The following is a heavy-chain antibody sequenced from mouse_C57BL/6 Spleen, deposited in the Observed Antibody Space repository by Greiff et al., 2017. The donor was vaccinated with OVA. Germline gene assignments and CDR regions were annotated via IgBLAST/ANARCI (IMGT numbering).Heavy chain of an antibody. CDR1: GFTFSSYA. J-gene: IGHJ4*01. Sequence: EVKLVESGGGLVKPGGSLKLSCAASGFTFSSYAMSWVRQTPEKRLEWVATISDGGSYTYYPDNVKGRFTISRDNAKNNLYLQMSHLKSEDTAMYYCARDPLSPYAMDYWGQGTSVTVSS. CDR3: ARDPLSPYAMDY. CDR2: ISDGGSYT. D-gene: IGHD6-2*01. V-gene: IGHV5-4*01.